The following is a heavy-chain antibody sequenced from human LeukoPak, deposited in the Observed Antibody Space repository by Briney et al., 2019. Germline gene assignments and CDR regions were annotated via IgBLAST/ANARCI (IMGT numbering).Heavy chain of an antibody. D-gene: IGHD5-12*01. CDR3: ARRARGYSGYDSVLDY. CDR2: IYASGST. J-gene: IGHJ4*02. Sequence: SETLSLTCTVSGGSLSSGSDYWSWIRQSAGEGLEWIGRIYASGSTNYNPSLKSRVTISVDTSKNQFSLKLSSVTAADTAVYYCARRARGYSGYDSVLDYWGQGTLVTVSS. V-gene: IGHV4-61*02. CDR1: GGSLSSGSDY.